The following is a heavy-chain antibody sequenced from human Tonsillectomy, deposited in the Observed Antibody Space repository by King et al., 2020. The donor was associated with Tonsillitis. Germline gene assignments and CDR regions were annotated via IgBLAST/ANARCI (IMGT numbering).Heavy chain of an antibody. J-gene: IGHJ6*02. D-gene: IGHD2-15*01. V-gene: IGHV3-48*01. CDR3: ARDLLRYFDYSGMVV. CDR2: ISSSSSTI. CDR1: GFTFSSYS. Sequence: QLVQSGGGLVQPGGSLRLSCAASGFTFSSYSMNWVRQAPGKGLEWVSYISSSSSTIYYADSVKGRFTISRDNAKNSMYLQMNSLRAEDTAVYYCARDLLRYFDYSGMVVWGQGTTVTVSS.